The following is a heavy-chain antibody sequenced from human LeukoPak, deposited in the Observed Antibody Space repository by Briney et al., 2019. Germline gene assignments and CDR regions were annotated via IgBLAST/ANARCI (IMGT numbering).Heavy chain of an antibody. CDR2: ISDSGDTT. J-gene: IGHJ3*02. CDR1: GFTFTTYT. CDR3: ASLKRVWFGELLGAFDI. D-gene: IGHD3-10*01. V-gene: IGHV3-23*01. Sequence: PGGSLRLSCAASGFTFTTYTMRWVRQAPGKGLEWVSAISDSGDTTYYADSVKGRFTISRDNSKNTLYLQMNSLRAEDTAVYYCASLKRVWFGELLGAFDIWGQGTMVTVSS.